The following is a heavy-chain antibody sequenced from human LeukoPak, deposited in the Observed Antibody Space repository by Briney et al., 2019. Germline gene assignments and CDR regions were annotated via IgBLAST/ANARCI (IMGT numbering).Heavy chain of an antibody. CDR3: TTNVLLWFGELFPSLKLPPY. D-gene: IGHD3-10*01. V-gene: IGHV3-15*01. CDR2: IKSKTDGGTT. CDR1: GFAFSSYA. Sequence: PGGSLRLSCAASGFAFSSYAISWVRQAPGKGLEWVGRIKSKTDGGTTDYAAPVKGRFTISRDDSKNTLYLQMNSLKTEDTAVYYCTTNVLLWFGELFPSLKLPPYWGQGTLVTVSS. J-gene: IGHJ4*02.